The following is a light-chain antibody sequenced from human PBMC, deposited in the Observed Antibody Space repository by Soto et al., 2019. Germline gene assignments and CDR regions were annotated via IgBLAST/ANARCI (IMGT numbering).Light chain of an antibody. CDR2: DAS. J-gene: IGKJ2*01. CDR1: QSVSSS. Sequence: EIVLTQSPATLSLSPGVRATLSYRASQSVSSSLAWYLQKPGQAPRLLIYDASNRATGIPARFSGSGSGTDFPLTISSQEPEDFTVYYCQQRSNWPPMYTFGQGTKLQIK. CDR3: QQRSNWPPMYT. V-gene: IGKV3-11*01.